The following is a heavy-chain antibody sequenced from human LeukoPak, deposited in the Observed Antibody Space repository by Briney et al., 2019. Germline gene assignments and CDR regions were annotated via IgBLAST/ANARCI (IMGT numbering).Heavy chain of an antibody. CDR1: GGSISSYY. J-gene: IGHJ4*02. CDR2: IYYSGST. CDR3: ARGDPTIDY. V-gene: IGHV4-59*01. Sequence: SETLSFTCTVSGGSISSYYWSWIRQPPGKGLEWIGYIYYSGSTNYNPSLKSRVTISVDTSKNQFSLKLSSVTAADTAVYYCARGDPTIDYWGQGTLVTVSS.